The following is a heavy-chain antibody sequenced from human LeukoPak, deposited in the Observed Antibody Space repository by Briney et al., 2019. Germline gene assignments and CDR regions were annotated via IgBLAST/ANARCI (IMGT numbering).Heavy chain of an antibody. CDR1: GGSISSYY. V-gene: IGHV4-59*01. Sequence: SETLSLTCTVSGGSISSYYWSWIRQPPGKGLEWIGYIYYSGSTNYNPSLRSRVTISVDTSKNQFSLRLSSVTSADTALYYCARENSCYDSSAYYYGSGYFDYWGQGTLVTVSS. D-gene: IGHD3-22*01. CDR2: IYYSGST. CDR3: ARENSCYDSSAYYYGSGYFDY. J-gene: IGHJ4*02.